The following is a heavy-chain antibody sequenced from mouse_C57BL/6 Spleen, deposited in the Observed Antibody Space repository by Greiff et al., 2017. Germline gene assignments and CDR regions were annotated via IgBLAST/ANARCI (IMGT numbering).Heavy chain of an antibody. CDR1: GFSLTSSG. J-gene: IGHJ4*01. CDR2: IWSGGST. D-gene: IGHD2-4*01. V-gene: IGHV2-2*01. Sequence: VMLVESGPGLVQPSQSLSITCTVSGFSLTSSGVHWVRQSPGKGLEWLGVIWSGGSTDYNAAFISRLSISKDNSKSQVFFKMNSLQADDTAIYYCAREGVYEYDGDYAMDYWGQGTSVTVSS. CDR3: AREGVYEYDGDYAMDY.